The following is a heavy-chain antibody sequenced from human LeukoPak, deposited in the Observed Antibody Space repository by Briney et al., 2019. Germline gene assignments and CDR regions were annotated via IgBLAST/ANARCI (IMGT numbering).Heavy chain of an antibody. CDR1: GGTFSSYA. CDR3: ARVGDYSNYNYYMDV. V-gene: IGHV1-69*05. J-gene: IGHJ6*03. CDR2: IIPIFGTA. D-gene: IGHD4-11*01. Sequence: SVKVSCKASGGTFSSYAISWVRQAPGQGLEWMGGIIPIFGTANYAQKFQGRVTITTDESTSTAYMELSSLRSEDTAVYYCARVGDYSNYNYYMDVWGKGTTVTVSS.